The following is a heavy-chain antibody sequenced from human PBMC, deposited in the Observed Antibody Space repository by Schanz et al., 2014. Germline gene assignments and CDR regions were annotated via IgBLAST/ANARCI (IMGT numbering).Heavy chain of an antibody. V-gene: IGHV3-66*01. J-gene: IGHJ4*02. CDR2: IYSGIGA. CDR1: GFTFSSYA. Sequence: EVQLLESGGGLVQPGGSLRLSCAASGFTFSSYAMSWVRQAPGKGLEWVSVIYSGIGAYYADSVKDRFTVSRDNSKNTVYLQMNRLRAEDTAVYYCARANYRRKINFDYWGRGTLVTVSS. CDR3: ARANYRRKINFDY. D-gene: IGHD3-10*01.